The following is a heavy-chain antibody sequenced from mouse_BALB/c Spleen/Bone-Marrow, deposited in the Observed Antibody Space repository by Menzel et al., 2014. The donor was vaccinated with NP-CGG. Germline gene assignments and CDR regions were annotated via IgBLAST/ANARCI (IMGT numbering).Heavy chain of an antibody. CDR1: GYAFSSYW. CDR2: IYPGVGDT. D-gene: IGHD2-1*01. V-gene: IGHV1-80*01. CDR3: AIGNYDCDY. J-gene: IGHJ2*01. Sequence: VQLQQSGAELVRPGSSVKISCKASGYAFSSYWMSWVKQRPGQGLEWIGQIYPGVGDTNYSGKFKGKATLTADESSSTAFMQLSSLTSEDSAVYFCAIGNYDCDYWGQGTTLTVSS.